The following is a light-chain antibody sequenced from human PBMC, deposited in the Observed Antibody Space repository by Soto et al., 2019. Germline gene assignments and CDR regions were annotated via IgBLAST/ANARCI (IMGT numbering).Light chain of an antibody. J-gene: IGKJ1*01. V-gene: IGKV3-11*01. Sequence: EVVFSQSASTLSLSPGERATLSCRASQSVSSYLAWYQHKPGQAPRLLIYDASNRATGIPARFRGSGSGTDFTLTISSLEPEDFAVYFCQQRSNWPPTFGQGTKVDIK. CDR2: DAS. CDR1: QSVSSY. CDR3: QQRSNWPPT.